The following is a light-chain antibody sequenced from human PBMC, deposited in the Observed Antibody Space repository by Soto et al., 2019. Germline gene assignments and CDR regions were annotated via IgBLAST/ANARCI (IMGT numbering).Light chain of an antibody. CDR2: DTS. Sequence: EIVLTQSPATLSSSPGERATLSCRASQTVSNKLAWYQHKPGQAPRLLIYDTSNRATGIPARFSGSGSGTDFTLTISRLEPEDFAVYYCQQYGSSPRTFGLGTKVDIK. CDR3: QQYGSSPRT. V-gene: IGKV3-11*01. CDR1: QTVSNK. J-gene: IGKJ1*01.